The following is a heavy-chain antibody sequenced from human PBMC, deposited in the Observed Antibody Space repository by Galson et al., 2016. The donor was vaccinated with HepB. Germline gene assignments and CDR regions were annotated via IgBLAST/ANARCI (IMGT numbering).Heavy chain of an antibody. CDR2: IIPMFGTP. D-gene: IGHD3-3*01. CDR1: GGTFSSFA. CDR3: VRDILRILEWSLYSPPGDY. J-gene: IGHJ4*02. Sequence: SVKVSCKASGGTFSSFAINWVRQAPGQGLEWMGGIIPMFGTPNHAQKFRGRVTITADESTSTAYMELRSLRSDDTAVYYNVRDILRILEWSLYSPPGDYWGQGTLVTVSS. V-gene: IGHV1-69*13.